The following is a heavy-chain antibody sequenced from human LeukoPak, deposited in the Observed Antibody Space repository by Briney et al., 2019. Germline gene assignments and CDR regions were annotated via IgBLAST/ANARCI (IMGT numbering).Heavy chain of an antibody. J-gene: IGHJ4*02. V-gene: IGHV3-74*01. Sequence: GGSLRLSCAASGFTFSNHWMHWVRQAPGKGLVWVSRINGDGSRIAYADSVQGRFTISRDNAKNTLHLQMNSLRAEDTALYYCARDASTVKHANHEADSWGQGTLVTVSS. CDR1: GFTFSNHW. CDR3: ARDASTVKHANHEADS. D-gene: IGHD1-14*01. CDR2: INGDGSRI.